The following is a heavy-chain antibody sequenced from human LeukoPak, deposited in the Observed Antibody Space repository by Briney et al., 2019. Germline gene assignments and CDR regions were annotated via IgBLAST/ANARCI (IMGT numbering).Heavy chain of an antibody. Sequence: GGSLRLSRAASGFTFNNYWIHWVRQVPGKGLVWVSRINNDGSSASYVDSVKGRFTISRDNAKNTLFLQMNSLRAEDTAVYYCARRGTGHGMDVWGQGTTVIVSS. V-gene: IGHV3-74*01. CDR1: GFTFNNYW. J-gene: IGHJ6*02. CDR2: INNDGSSA. CDR3: ARRGTGHGMDV. D-gene: IGHD1-1*01.